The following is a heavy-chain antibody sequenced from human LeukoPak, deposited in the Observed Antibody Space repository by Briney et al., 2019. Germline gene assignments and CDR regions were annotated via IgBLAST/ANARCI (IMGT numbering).Heavy chain of an antibody. V-gene: IGHV3-23*01. CDR2: IHTSGGLT. CDR1: GFSSGNYD. Sequence: GGSLRLSCAASGFSSGNYDMYWVRQAPGKGLEWVSGIHTSGGLTYYADSVKGRFTISRDNSKNTVHLQMDSLRAEDTALYYCAKGQVEAADWGHGMDVWGQGATVTVSS. J-gene: IGHJ6*02. CDR3: AKGQVEAADWGHGMDV. D-gene: IGHD2-15*01.